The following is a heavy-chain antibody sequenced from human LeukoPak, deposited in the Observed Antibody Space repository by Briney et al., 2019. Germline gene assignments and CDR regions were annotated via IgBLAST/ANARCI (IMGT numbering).Heavy chain of an antibody. CDR2: TYYRSKWCN. CDR3: ARGAPGGSHLDY. V-gene: IGHV6-1*01. CDR1: GDSVSSNSAA. D-gene: IGHD2-15*01. J-gene: IGHJ4*02. Sequence: PSQTLSLTCAISGDSVSSNSAAWNWIRQSPSKGLEWLGRTYYRSKWCNDYAESLKSRITINADTSNNQFSLHLNSVTPEDTAVYYCARGAPGGSHLDYWGQGTLVTVSS.